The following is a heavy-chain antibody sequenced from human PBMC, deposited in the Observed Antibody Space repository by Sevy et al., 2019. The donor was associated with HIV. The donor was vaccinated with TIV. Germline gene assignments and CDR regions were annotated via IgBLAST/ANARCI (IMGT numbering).Heavy chain of an antibody. V-gene: IGHV5-51*01. J-gene: IGHJ4*02. CDR2: IYPGDPET. CDR1: GYSFTNYW. Sequence: GESLKISCKGSGYSFTNYWIAWVRQMPGKGLEWMGIIYPGDPETRYSPSFQGQVTISADKSISTAYLHWSSLKASDTVMYYCARFYDSSGHFPSDYWGQGTLVTVSS. D-gene: IGHD3-22*01. CDR3: ARFYDSSGHFPSDY.